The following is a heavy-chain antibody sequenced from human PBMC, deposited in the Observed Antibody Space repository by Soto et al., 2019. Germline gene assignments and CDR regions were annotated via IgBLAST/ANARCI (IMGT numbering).Heavy chain of an antibody. V-gene: IGHV4-31*03. Sequence: SETLSLTCTVSGGSISSGGYYWSWIRQHPGKGLEWIGYIYYSGSTYYNPSLKSRVTISVDTSKNQFSLKLSSVTAADTAVYYCARGGRRATYYYYGMDVWGQGTTVTVSS. CDR1: GGSISSGGYY. J-gene: IGHJ6*02. CDR2: IYYSGST. CDR3: ARGGRRATYYYYGMDV. D-gene: IGHD1-26*01.